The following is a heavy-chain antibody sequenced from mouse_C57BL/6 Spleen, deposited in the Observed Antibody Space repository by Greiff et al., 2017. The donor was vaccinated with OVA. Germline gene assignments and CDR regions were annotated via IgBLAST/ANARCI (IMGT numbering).Heavy chain of an antibody. D-gene: IGHD1-1*01. CDR1: GYTFTSYW. CDR3: ARETYGSSYGDY. J-gene: IGHJ2*01. V-gene: IGHV1-50*01. Sequence: QVQLQQPGAELVKPGASVKLSCKASGYTFTSYWMQWVKQRPGQGLEWIGEIDPSDSYTNYNQKFKGKATLTVDTSSSTAYMQLSSLTSEDSAVYYCARETYGSSYGDYWGQGTTRTVSS. CDR2: IDPSDSYT.